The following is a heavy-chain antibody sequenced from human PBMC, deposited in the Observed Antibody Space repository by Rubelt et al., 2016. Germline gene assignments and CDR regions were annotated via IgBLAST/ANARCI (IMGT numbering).Heavy chain of an antibody. CDR2: IYTSGST. V-gene: IGHV4-4*07. D-gene: IGHD1-26*01. CDR1: GGSISSYY. J-gene: IGHJ3*02. CDR3: VGGSYSDAFDI. Sequence: QVQLQESGPGLVKPSETLSLTCTVSGGSISSYYWSWIRQPAGKGLEWIGRIYTSGSTNYNPSLKGRVTLSVGTSKDQFSLKLSSVTAADTAVYYCVGGSYSDAFDIWGQGTMVTVSS.